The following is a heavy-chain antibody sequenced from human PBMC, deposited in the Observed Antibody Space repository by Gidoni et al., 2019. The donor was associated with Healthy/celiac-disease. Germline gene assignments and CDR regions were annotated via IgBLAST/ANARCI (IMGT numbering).Heavy chain of an antibody. D-gene: IGHD2-2*02. V-gene: IGHV4-34*01. CDR3: ARPPRYCSSTSCYTGWFDP. CDR1: GGSFSGYS. CDR2: INHSGIT. J-gene: IGHJ5*02. Sequence: QVQLQQWGAGLLKPSETLSLTCAVYGGSFSGYSWIWIRQPPGKGREWIGEINHSGITHSNPSLKSRVTRSVDTSKNQFSLKLSSVTAADTAVYYCARPPRYCSSTSCYTGWFDPWGQGTLVTVSA.